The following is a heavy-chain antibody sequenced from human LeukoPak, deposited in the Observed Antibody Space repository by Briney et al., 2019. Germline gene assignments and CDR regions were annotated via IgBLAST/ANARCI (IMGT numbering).Heavy chain of an antibody. V-gene: IGHV3-21*01. CDR1: RFTFSSYS. CDR3: ARDYSTYYDFWSGYYEPYGMDV. D-gene: IGHD3-3*01. Sequence: GGSLRLSCAASRFTFSSYSMNWVRQAPGKGLEWVSSISSSSSYIYYADSVKGRFTISRDNAKNSLYLQMNSLRAEDTAVYYCARDYSTYYDFWSGYYEPYGMDVCGQGTTFTVSS. CDR2: ISSSSSYI. J-gene: IGHJ6*02.